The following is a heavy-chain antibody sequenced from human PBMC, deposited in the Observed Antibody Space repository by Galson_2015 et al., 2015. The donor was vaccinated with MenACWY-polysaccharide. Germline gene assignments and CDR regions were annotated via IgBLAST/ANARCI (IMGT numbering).Heavy chain of an antibody. CDR2: MNPDSGNT. D-gene: IGHD1-1*01. Sequence: SVKVSCKASGYTFTTYEINWVRQATGQGLEWMGWMNPDSGNTGFAQKFQGRVTMTRNISINTAYMELSSLRSEDAAVYYCVRDPNPGTRSGPDYWGQGTLVTVSS. J-gene: IGHJ4*02. CDR3: VRDPNPGTRSGPDY. V-gene: IGHV1-8*01. CDR1: GYTFTTYE.